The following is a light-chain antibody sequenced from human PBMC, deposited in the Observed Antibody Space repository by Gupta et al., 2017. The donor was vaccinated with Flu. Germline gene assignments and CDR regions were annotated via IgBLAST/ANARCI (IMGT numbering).Light chain of an antibody. V-gene: IGKV3-20*01. J-gene: IGKJ1*01. CDR3: QQYGSSPQT. CDR1: QSVSSSY. CDR2: GAS. Sequence: DIVLTQSPGPLSLSPWERATLSCRASQSVSSSYLAWYQQKPGQAPRLLIYGASSRATGIPDRFSGSGSGTDFTLTISRLEPEDVAVYYCQQYGSSPQTFGQGTKVEIK.